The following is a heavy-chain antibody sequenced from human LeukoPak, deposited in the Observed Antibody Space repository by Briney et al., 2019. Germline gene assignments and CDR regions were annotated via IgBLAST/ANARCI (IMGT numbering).Heavy chain of an antibody. V-gene: IGHV1-2*06. CDR1: GYTFTGYY. J-gene: IGHJ3*02. D-gene: IGHD6-19*01. CDR2: INPNSGGT. CDR3: ARLGYSSGWGWVHAFDI. Sequence: GASVKVSCKASGYTFTGYYMHWVRQAPGQGLEWMGRINPNSGGTNYAQKFQGRVTITRDTSISTAYMELSRLRSDDTAVYYCARLGYSSGWGWVHAFDIWGQGTMVTVSS.